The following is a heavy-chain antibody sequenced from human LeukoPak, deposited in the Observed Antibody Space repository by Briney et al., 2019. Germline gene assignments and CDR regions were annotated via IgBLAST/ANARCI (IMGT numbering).Heavy chain of an antibody. V-gene: IGHV1-2*02. Sequence: ASVKVSCKASGYTFTDYYMHWVRQAPGQGLEWMGWINPNSGGTNFAQKFQGRVTMTRDTSISTVYMDLSRLTSGDTAVYYCAREYSRPLETMVRGKQSRRGWFDPWGQGTLVTVSS. CDR1: GYTFTDYY. CDR2: INPNSGGT. CDR3: AREYSRPLETMVRGKQSRRGWFDP. D-gene: IGHD3-10*01. J-gene: IGHJ5*02.